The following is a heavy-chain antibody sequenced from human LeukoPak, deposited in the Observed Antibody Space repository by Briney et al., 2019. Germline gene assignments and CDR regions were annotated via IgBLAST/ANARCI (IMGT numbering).Heavy chain of an antibody. CDR1: GFTLSRYW. Sequence: AGGSLRLSCAVSGFTLSRYWMSWVRQAPGKGPEWVANIKKDGSEKYYVDSVKGRFTISRDNSKNSMYLQINILRGEDTAVYYCSRGDYGGNTYYFDYWGQETLVIVSS. D-gene: IGHD4-23*01. V-gene: IGHV3-7*04. CDR3: SRGDYGGNTYYFDY. J-gene: IGHJ4*02. CDR2: IKKDGSEK.